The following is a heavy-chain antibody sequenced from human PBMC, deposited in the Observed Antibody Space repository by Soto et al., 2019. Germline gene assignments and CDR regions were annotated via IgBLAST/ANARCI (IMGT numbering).Heavy chain of an antibody. CDR2: IKSKTDGGTA. J-gene: IGHJ4*01. CDR3: TTDSYFTLQLVRFDY. V-gene: IGHV3-15*07. CDR1: GFTFTTAG. D-gene: IGHD1-7*01. Sequence: SLRLSCAASGFTFTTAGINWVRQAPGKGLEGGGRIKSKTDGGTADFAAPVRGTFAISRDDSKSMVCLQMNSLKTADTAVYYCTTDSYFTLQLVRFDYWGLGTLVTVSS.